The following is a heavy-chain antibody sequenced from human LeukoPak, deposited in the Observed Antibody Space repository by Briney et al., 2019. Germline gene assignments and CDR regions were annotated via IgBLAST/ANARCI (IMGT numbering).Heavy chain of an antibody. J-gene: IGHJ4*02. CDR2: INAVNGDT. V-gene: IGHV1-3*01. D-gene: IGHD1-26*01. Sequence: ASVKVSCKASGYTFTTYAIQWVRQAPGQRLEWMGWINAVNGDTKYSQELQGRVTITRDTSASTAHMELSSLRSEDTAVYYCARSGSYDFWGQGTLVTVSS. CDR1: GYTFTTYA. CDR3: ARSGSYDF.